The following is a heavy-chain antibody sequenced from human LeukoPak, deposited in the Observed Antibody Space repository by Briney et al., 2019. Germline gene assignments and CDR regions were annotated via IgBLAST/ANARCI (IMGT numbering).Heavy chain of an antibody. J-gene: IGHJ4*02. CDR3: ARDRDSSGWYRIDY. V-gene: IGHV3-23*01. CDR2: ISGSGDRT. Sequence: GGSLRLSCAASGFIFSSYSMSWVRQAPGKGLEWVSGISGSGDRTYYADAVKGRFTISRDNAKNSLYLQMNSLRAEDTAVYYCARDRDSSGWYRIDYWGQGTLVTVSS. D-gene: IGHD6-19*01. CDR1: GFIFSSYS.